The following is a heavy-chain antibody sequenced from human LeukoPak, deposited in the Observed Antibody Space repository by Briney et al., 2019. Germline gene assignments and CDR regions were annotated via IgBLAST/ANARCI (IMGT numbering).Heavy chain of an antibody. CDR2: IYYSGNT. CDR3: ARINWNYFDY. V-gene: IGHV4-59*08. J-gene: IGHJ4*02. CDR1: GGSISSYY. Sequence: SETLSLTCTVSGGSISSYYWSWIRQPPGKGLEWIGYIYYSGNTNYNPSLKSRLTMSADRSRNQFSLELTSVTAADTAVYYRARINWNYFDYWGQGILVTVSS. D-gene: IGHD1-20*01.